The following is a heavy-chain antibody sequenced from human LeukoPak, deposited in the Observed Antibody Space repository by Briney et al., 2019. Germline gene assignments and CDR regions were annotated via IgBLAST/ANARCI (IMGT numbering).Heavy chain of an antibody. V-gene: IGHV3-33*01. CDR1: GFTFSYYA. CDR2: IWSDGSNK. J-gene: IGHJ4*02. D-gene: IGHD3-10*01. CDR3: ARELFSSGSCPDG. Sequence: GGSLRLSCSASGFTFSYYAIHWVRQAPGKGLEWVALIWSDGSNKYYAASVNGRITISRDNSKNTLYLQMNSLRAEDTAVYYCARELFSSGSCPDGWGQGTLVTVSS.